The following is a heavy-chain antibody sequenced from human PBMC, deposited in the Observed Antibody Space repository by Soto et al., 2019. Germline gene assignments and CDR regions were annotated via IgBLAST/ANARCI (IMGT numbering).Heavy chain of an antibody. CDR2: IHYSGST. V-gene: IGHV4-59*08. CDR3: ARYYGGYSDY. D-gene: IGHD2-21*01. J-gene: IGHJ4*02. CDR1: GGSISSYY. Sequence: SETLSLTCTVSGGSISSYYWSWIRQPPGKGLEWIGYIHYSGSTNYNPSLKSRVTISVDTSKNQFSPKLSSVTAADTAVYYCARYYGGYSDYWGQGTLVTVSS.